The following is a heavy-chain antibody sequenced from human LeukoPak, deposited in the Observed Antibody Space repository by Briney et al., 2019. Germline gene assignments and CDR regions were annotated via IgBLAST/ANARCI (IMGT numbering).Heavy chain of an antibody. J-gene: IGHJ4*02. Sequence: SETLSLTCAVYGGSFSGYYWSWIRQPPGKGLEWIGEINHSGSTNYNPSLKSRVTISVDTSKNQFSLKLSSVTAADTAVYYCARVGGAMFDYWGQGTPVTVSS. CDR3: ARVGGAMFDY. CDR1: GGSFSGYY. V-gene: IGHV4-34*01. CDR2: INHSGST. D-gene: IGHD3-16*01.